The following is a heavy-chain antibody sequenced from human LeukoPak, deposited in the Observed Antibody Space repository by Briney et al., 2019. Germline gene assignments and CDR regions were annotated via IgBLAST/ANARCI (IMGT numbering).Heavy chain of an antibody. CDR1: GGTFSSYA. V-gene: IGHV1-18*01. CDR3: ARDHDVVVVAATYYYYYGMDV. Sequence: ASVKVSCKASGGTFSSYAISWVRQAPGQGLEWMGWISAYNGNTNYAQKLQGRVTMTTDTSTSTAYMELRSLRSDDTAVYYCARDHDVVVVAATYYYYYGMDVWGQGTTVTVSS. CDR2: ISAYNGNT. D-gene: IGHD2-15*01. J-gene: IGHJ6*02.